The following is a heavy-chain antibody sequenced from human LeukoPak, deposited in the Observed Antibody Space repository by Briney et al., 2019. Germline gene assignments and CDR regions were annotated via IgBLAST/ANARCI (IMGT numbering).Heavy chain of an antibody. CDR2: IKSKTDGRTT. CDR3: QGGRF. D-gene: IGHD1-26*01. Sequence: GGSLSLSCAASGFSFSDAWMSWVRQAPGNGLEWVGDIKSKTDGRTTDYAAPVKSRIIISRDDTKNTLYLQMNSLKSEDVAVYYGQGGRFWGQGTLVTVSS. J-gene: IGHJ4*02. CDR1: GFSFSDAW. V-gene: IGHV3-15*01.